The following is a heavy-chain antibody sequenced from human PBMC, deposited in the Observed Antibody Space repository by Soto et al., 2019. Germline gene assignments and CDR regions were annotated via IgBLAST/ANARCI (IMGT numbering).Heavy chain of an antibody. J-gene: IGHJ4*02. CDR3: ASDDGAGLKY. CDR1: GLTFTTYW. CDR2: INSDATII. Sequence: EVQVVESGGGLVQPGESVRLSCAVSGLTFTTYWMHWIRQSPGKGLVWVSHINSDATIINYVDSVRGRFTISRDNARSTLYLQMDDLKAEDTAVYYCASDDGAGLKYWSQGTLVTVSS. V-gene: IGHV3-74*01.